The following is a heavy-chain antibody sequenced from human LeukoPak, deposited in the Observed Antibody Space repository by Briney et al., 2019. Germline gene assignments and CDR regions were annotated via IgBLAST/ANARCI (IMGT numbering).Heavy chain of an antibody. D-gene: IGHD3-9*01. Sequence: SETLSLTCAVSGGSISSSNWWSWVRQPPGKGLEWIGEINHSGSTYYNPSLKSRVTISVDTSKNQFSLKLSSVTAADTAVYYCARTHLYYDILTGQQGWFDPWGQGTLVTVSS. CDR1: GGSISSSNW. V-gene: IGHV4-4*02. CDR3: ARTHLYYDILTGQQGWFDP. J-gene: IGHJ5*02. CDR2: INHSGST.